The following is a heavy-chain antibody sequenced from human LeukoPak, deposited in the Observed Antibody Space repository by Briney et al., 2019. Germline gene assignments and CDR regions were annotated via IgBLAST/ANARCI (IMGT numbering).Heavy chain of an antibody. CDR1: GYGFTTEW. CDR2: IHPGDSNI. V-gene: IGHV5-51*01. CDR3: ARWSRSGWSYYFDY. D-gene: IGHD6-19*01. Sequence: GESLKISCNASGYGFTTEWIGWVRQMPGKGLQCMGIIHPGDSNIRYRPAFEGQVTISADKSIGTAYLQWSSLKASDTAIYYCARWSRSGWSYYFDYWGQGTVVTVSS. J-gene: IGHJ4*02.